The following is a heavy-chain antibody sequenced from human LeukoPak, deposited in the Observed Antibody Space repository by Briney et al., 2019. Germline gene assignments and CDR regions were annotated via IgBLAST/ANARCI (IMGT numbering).Heavy chain of an antibody. D-gene: IGHD4-17*01. CDR2: IYYSGST. CDR3: ARDRYGDYVSDP. V-gene: IGHV4-31*03. J-gene: IGHJ5*02. CDR1: GGSISSHDYF. Sequence: SQTLSLTCTVSGGSISSHDYFWSWIRQHPGKGLEWIGYIYYSGSTYSNPSLKSRVTISVDTSKNQFSLKLSSVTAADTAVYYCARDRYGDYVSDPWGQGTLVTVSS.